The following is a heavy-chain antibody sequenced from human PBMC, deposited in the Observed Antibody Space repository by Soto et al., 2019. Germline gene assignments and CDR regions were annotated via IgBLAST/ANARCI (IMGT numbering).Heavy chain of an antibody. J-gene: IGHJ5*02. CDR2: IYHSGST. D-gene: IGHD2-21*01. V-gene: IGHV4-4*02. Sequence: SETLSLTCAVSGGSIRSNNWWSWVRQPPGKGLEWIGEIYHSGSTNYNPSLKSRVTISVDKSKNHFSLNLSSVTAADTAVYYCARGGGLVAFNWFDPWGQGTLVTV. CDR3: ARGGGLVAFNWFDP. CDR1: GGSIRSNNW.